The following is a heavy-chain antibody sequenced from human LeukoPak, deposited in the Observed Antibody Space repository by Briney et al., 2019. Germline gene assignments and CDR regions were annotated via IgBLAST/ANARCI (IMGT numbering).Heavy chain of an antibody. J-gene: IGHJ4*02. CDR3: ARGLYSGIYSMYFDN. CDR2: ISESGSTT. D-gene: IGHD2-21*01. CDR1: GFIFTNYF. Sequence: GGSLRLSCAASGFIFTNYFMSWVRQAPGRGLEWVSIISESGSTTFYADSVRGRFTISRDNSQSTLYLQMNSLTDEDTALYYCARGLYSGIYSMYFDNWGQGTLVTVSS. V-gene: IGHV3-23*01.